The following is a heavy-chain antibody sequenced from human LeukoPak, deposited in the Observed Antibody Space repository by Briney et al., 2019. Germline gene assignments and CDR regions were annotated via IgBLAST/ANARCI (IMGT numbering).Heavy chain of an antibody. CDR3: DRGRLSPRDCWFDT. D-gene: IGHD2-15*01. CDR2: INHTGST. V-gene: IGHV4-34*01. CDR1: GGSFTSYY. Sequence: ASETLSLTCEAHGGSFTSYYWNCIRQPPGKGLEWIGEINHTGSTKYNPSLERRVTISVDRSKNQFSLRLNSVSAADTAVYYCDRGRLSPRDCWFDTWGQGNLVTVSS. J-gene: IGHJ5*02.